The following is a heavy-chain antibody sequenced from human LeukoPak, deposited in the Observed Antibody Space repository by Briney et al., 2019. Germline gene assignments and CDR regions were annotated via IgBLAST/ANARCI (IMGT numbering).Heavy chain of an antibody. Sequence: KAGGSLRLSCAASGFTFSDYYMSWIRHAPGKGLESISYISSSSSYTNYVDSVKGRFTISRDNAKNSLYLQMNSLRAEDTAVYYCVRAVSVSSYYFDCWGQGTLVTVSS. J-gene: IGHJ4*02. D-gene: IGHD5/OR15-5a*01. CDR2: ISSSSSYT. V-gene: IGHV3-11*05. CDR3: VRAVSVSSYYFDC. CDR1: GFTFSDYY.